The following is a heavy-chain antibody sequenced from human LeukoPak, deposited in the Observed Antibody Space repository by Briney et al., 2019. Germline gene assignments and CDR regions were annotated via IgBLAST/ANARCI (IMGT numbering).Heavy chain of an antibody. CDR1: GFTFSSYA. Sequence: GGSLRLSCAASGFTFSSYAMSWVRQAPGKGLEWVSAISGSGGSTYYADSVKGRFTISRDNSKNTLYLQMNSLRAEGTAVYYCAKDLGWLQMNYWGQGTLVTVSS. V-gene: IGHV3-23*01. CDR3: AKDLGWLQMNY. D-gene: IGHD5-24*01. J-gene: IGHJ4*02. CDR2: ISGSGGST.